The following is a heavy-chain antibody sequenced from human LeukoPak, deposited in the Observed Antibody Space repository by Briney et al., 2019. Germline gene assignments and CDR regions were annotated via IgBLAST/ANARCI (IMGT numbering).Heavy chain of an antibody. CDR2: MYYSGST. Sequence: KPSETLSLTCIVSGGSISSSTYYWGWIRQPPGKGLEWIGSMYYSGSTYYNPSLKSRVTISVDTSKNQFSLKLSSVTAADTAVYYCARRRVTDSRDAFDIWGQGTMVTVSS. D-gene: IGHD3-22*01. J-gene: IGHJ3*02. CDR3: ARRRVTDSRDAFDI. CDR1: GGSISSSTYY. V-gene: IGHV4-39*07.